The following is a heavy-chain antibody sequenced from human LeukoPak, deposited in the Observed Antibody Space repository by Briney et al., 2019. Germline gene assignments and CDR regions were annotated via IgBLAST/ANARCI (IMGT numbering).Heavy chain of an antibody. J-gene: IGHJ4*02. V-gene: IGHV3-7*01. D-gene: IGHD3-10*01. CDR3: TRDGVRGMYDHGHFDH. CDR1: GFTFSSYW. Sequence: PGGSLRLSCGASGFTFSSYWMSWVRLMPGKGLEWVANIDQVGYEKYYVDSVKGRFTISRDNAKNSLYLEMNGLRDGDTAVYYCTRDGVRGMYDHGHFDHWGQGTLVTVSS. CDR2: IDQVGYEK.